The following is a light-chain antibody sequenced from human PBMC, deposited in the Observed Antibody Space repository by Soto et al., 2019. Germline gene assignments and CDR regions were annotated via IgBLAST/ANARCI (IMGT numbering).Light chain of an antibody. CDR2: GVS. Sequence: EIVLTQSPGTLSLSPGARATLSCRASQSVSTSSLAWYQQKGGQAPRLLIHGVSSRATGIPDRFSGSGSGTDFTLTISRLEPEDFAVYYCQQYGSSPRTFGQGTKVDIK. V-gene: IGKV3-20*01. CDR1: QSVSTSS. CDR3: QQYGSSPRT. J-gene: IGKJ1*01.